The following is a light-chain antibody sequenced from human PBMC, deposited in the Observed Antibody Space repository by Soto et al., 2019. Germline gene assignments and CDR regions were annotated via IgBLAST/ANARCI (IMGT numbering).Light chain of an antibody. J-gene: IGKJ2*01. CDR1: QSLRRSY. Sequence: EIVLTQSPGTLSLSPGERATLSCRASQSLRRSYLAWYQQKPGQAPRLRIYGASSRATGIPDRFSGSGSGTEFTLTISRLEPEDFAVYYCQQYDSAPPYTFGRGTNLEIQ. CDR3: QQYDSAPPYT. V-gene: IGKV3-20*01. CDR2: GAS.